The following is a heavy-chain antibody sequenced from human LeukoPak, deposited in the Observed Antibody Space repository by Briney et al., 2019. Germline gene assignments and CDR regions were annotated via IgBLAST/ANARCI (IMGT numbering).Heavy chain of an antibody. Sequence: PSETLSLTCAVYGGSFSGYYWSWIRQPPGKGLEWIGEINHSGSTNYNPSLKSRVTISVDTSKNQFSLKLSSVTAADTAVYYCAGFVLRYFKRGYPANFDYWGQGTLVTVSS. J-gene: IGHJ4*02. CDR2: INHSGST. V-gene: IGHV4-34*01. CDR3: AGFVLRYFKRGYPANFDY. D-gene: IGHD3-9*01. CDR1: GGSFSGYY.